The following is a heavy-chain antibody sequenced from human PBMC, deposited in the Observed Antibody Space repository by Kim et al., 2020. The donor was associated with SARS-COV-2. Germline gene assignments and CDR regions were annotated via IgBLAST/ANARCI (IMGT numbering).Heavy chain of an antibody. V-gene: IGHV3-21*01. D-gene: IGHD1-26*01. CDR3: ARGHSGDCADY. CDR2: YI. J-gene: IGHJ4*02. Sequence: YIYNATSVKGGFPISRDDATKSLYLQMNSLRAEDTALYYCARGHSGDCADYWGQGTRVTVSS.